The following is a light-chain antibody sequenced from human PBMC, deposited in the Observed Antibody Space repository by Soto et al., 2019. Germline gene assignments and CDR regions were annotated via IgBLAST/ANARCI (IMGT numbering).Light chain of an antibody. CDR2: GAS. Sequence: EIVLTPSPGTLSVSPGERATLSCRASQSININLAWYQQKPGQAPRLLIYGASTRATGLPARFSGSGSGTEFTLIISSLQSEDSAVYYCQQYDNWPITFGQGTRREIK. V-gene: IGKV3-15*01. CDR3: QQYDNWPIT. J-gene: IGKJ5*01. CDR1: QSININ.